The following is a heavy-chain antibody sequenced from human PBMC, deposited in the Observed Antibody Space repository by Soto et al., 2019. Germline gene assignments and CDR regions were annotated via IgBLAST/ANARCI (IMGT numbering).Heavy chain of an antibody. CDR3: ARGGGSSSRYYYYAMDV. Sequence: SETLSLTCSVSSDSMNSGGYYWSWIRQHPGKGLEWIGYIYSNGDTYYNPSLKSRVTISVDTSKNQFSLNLTSVTAADMAVYYCARGGGSSSRYYYYAMDVWGQGTTVTVSS. V-gene: IGHV4-31*03. CDR2: IYSNGDT. D-gene: IGHD6-6*01. CDR1: SDSMNSGGYY. J-gene: IGHJ6*02.